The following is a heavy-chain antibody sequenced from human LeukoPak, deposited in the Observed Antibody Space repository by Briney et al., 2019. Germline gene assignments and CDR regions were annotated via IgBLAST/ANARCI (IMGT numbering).Heavy chain of an antibody. CDR2: IYYSGST. V-gene: IGHV4-39*01. CDR3: ARPGDYERRDAFDI. D-gene: IGHD4-17*01. Sequence: PSETLSLTCTVSGGSISSSSYDWGGLRQPPGKGLEWIVSIYYSGSTYYNPSLKSLITISVDTSKNQFSLKLSSVTAAATAVYYCARPGDYERRDAFDIWGQGTMVTVSS. J-gene: IGHJ3*02. CDR1: GGSISSSSYD.